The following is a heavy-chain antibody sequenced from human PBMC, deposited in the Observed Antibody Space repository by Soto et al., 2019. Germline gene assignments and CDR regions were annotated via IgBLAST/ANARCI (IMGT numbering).Heavy chain of an antibody. CDR1: GGSISSYY. Sequence: SETLSLTCTVSGGSISSYYWSWIRQPPGKGLEWIGYIYYSGSTNYNPSLKSRVTISVDTSKNQFSLKLSSVTAADTAVYYCARSTGGASGWHSTRDWFDPWGQGTLVTVSS. CDR2: IYYSGST. CDR3: ARSTGGASGWHSTRDWFDP. D-gene: IGHD6-19*01. J-gene: IGHJ5*02. V-gene: IGHV4-59*01.